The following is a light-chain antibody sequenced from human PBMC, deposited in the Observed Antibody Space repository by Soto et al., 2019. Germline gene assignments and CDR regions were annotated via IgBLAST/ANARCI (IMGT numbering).Light chain of an antibody. J-gene: IGLJ1*01. Sequence: QSVLTQPASVSGSPGQSITISCTGTISDIGDYNYVSWYQQHPGKAPKLMIYEVSNRPSGVSNRFSGYKSGTTASLTISGLQAEDEADYYCSSYRSGSTPYVFGTGTKVTVL. V-gene: IGLV2-14*01. CDR1: ISDIGDYNY. CDR2: EVS. CDR3: SSYRSGSTPYV.